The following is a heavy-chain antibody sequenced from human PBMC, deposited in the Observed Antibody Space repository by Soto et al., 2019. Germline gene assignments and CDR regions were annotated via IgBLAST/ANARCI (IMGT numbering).Heavy chain of an antibody. CDR1: GFTFDDYA. CDR2: ISWNSGSI. CDR3: AKDDCGGDCYSGFQH. D-gene: IGHD2-21*01. Sequence: EVQLVESGGGLVQPGRSLRLSCAASGFTFDDYAMHWVRQAPGKGLEWVSGISWNSGSIGYADSVKGRFSLSRDNAQNSLYLQMNSLRAEDTALYYCAKDDCGGDCYSGFQHWGQGTLVTVSS. J-gene: IGHJ1*01. V-gene: IGHV3-9*01.